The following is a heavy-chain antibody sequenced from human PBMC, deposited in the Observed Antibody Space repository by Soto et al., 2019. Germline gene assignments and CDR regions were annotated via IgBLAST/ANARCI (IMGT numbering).Heavy chain of an antibody. CDR3: TTGDGPKHVDS. CDR2: VETKRHGGTT. CDR1: GFTFSEAW. V-gene: IGHV3-15*04. D-gene: IGHD2-21*02. Sequence: QLVESGGGLVKPGGSLTLSCAASGFTFSEAWMTWVRQTPGKGLEWVGRVETKRHGGTTDYAAPVRGRFTVSRDDSTNTLYLQMNSLKTEDTAVYYCTTGDGPKHVDSWGQGALVTVSS. J-gene: IGHJ4*02.